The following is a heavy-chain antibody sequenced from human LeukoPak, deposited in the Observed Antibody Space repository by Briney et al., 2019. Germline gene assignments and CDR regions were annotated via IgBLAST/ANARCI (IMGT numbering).Heavy chain of an antibody. D-gene: IGHD3-9*01. CDR3: ATLRRYFDWSPLDY. CDR1: GYTLTELS. V-gene: IGHV1-24*01. Sequence: ASVKVSCKVSGYTLTELSMHWVRQAPGKGLEWMGGFDPEDGETIYAQKFQGRVTMTEDTSTDTAYMELSSLRSEDTAVYYCATLRRYFDWSPLDYWGQGTLVTVPS. CDR2: FDPEDGET. J-gene: IGHJ4*02.